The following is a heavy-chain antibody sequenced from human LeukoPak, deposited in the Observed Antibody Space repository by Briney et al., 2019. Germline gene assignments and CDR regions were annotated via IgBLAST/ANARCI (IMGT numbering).Heavy chain of an antibody. V-gene: IGHV3-23*01. CDR3: AKGAQNYDFWSGYLNYFDY. CDR2: ISGSGGST. Sequence: PGGSLRLSCAASGFTFSSYAMSWVRQAPGKGLEWVSAISGSGGSTYYADSVKGRFTISRDNSKNTLYLQMNSLRAEDTAVYYCAKGAQNYDFWSGYLNYFDYWGQGTLVTVSS. J-gene: IGHJ4*02. D-gene: IGHD3-3*01. CDR1: GFTFSSYA.